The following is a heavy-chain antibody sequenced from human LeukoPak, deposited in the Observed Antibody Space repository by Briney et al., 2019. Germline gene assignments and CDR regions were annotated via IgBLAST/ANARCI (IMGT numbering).Heavy chain of an antibody. CDR3: VRTKYSSPFGYYYYMDV. D-gene: IGHD6-6*01. J-gene: IGHJ6*03. V-gene: IGHV1-8*01. Sequence: ASVKVSCKASGYTFTSYDINWVRQATGQGLEWMGWMNPNSGNTGYAQKFQGRVTMTRNTSISTAYMELSSLRSEDTAVYYCVRTKYSSPFGYYYYMDVWGKGTTVTVSS. CDR1: GYTFTSYD. CDR2: MNPNSGNT.